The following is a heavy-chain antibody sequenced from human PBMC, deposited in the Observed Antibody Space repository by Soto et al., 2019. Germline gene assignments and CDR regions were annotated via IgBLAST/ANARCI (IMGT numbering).Heavy chain of an antibody. CDR2: IHSNDDK. CDR1: GISLSNTGVS. CDR3: AHRMHTSTGPIY. J-gene: IGHJ4*02. Sequence: SGPTLVNPTQTLTLTCTVSGISLSNTGVSVGWIRQPPGKALEWLALIHSNDDKEYSPSLDSRLTVTKDTSKNQVVLTMTNMDPVDTGTYYCAHRMHTSTGPIYWGQGTLVTVSS. V-gene: IGHV2-5*01. D-gene: IGHD2-2*02.